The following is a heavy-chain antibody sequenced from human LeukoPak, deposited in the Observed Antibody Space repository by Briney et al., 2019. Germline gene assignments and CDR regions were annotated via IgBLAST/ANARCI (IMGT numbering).Heavy chain of an antibody. V-gene: IGHV3-30*02. CDR1: GFTFSSYG. J-gene: IGHJ6*03. CDR3: AKDGVSYNWNYGFYFYYYYMDV. D-gene: IGHD1-7*01. Sequence: GSLRLSCAASGFTFSSYGMHWLRQAPGKGLEWVAFIRYDGSNKYYADSVKGRFTISRDNSKNTLYLQMNSLRAEDTAVYYCAKDGVSYNWNYGFYFYYYYMDVWGKGTTVTVSS. CDR2: IRYDGSNK.